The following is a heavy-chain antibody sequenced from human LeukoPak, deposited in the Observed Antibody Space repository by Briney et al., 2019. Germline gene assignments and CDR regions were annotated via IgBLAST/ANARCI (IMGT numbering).Heavy chain of an antibody. CDR1: GFTFSSYG. J-gene: IGHJ6*03. Sequence: GGSLRLSCGASGFTFSSYGMNWVRQAPGKGLEWVSYISSRSRTIYYADSVKGRFTISRDNAKNSLYLQMNNLRAEDTAVYYCARESPTPLNNYYYYFYMDVWGKGTTVTVSS. CDR2: ISSRSRTI. V-gene: IGHV3-48*01. CDR3: ARESPTPLNNYYYYFYMDV.